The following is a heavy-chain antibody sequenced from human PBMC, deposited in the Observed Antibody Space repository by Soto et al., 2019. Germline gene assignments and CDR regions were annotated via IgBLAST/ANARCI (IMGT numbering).Heavy chain of an antibody. CDR2: IYYSGST. CDR1: GGSISSGDYY. Sequence: PSETLSLTCTVSGGSISSGDYYWSWIRQHPGKGLEWIGYIYYSGSTYYNPSLKSRVTISVDTSKNQFSLKLSSVTAADTAVYYCASGYDILTGYPRGDYYGMDVWGQGTTVTVSS. CDR3: ASGYDILTGYPRGDYYGMDV. J-gene: IGHJ6*02. D-gene: IGHD3-9*01. V-gene: IGHV4-31*03.